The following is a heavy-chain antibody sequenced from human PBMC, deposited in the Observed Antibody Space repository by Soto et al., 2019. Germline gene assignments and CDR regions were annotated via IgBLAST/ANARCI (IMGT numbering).Heavy chain of an antibody. D-gene: IGHD2-2*01. CDR2: ISSSGSTI. V-gene: IGHV3-48*03. Sequence: EVQLVESGGGLVHPGGSLRLSCAASGFTFSSYEMNWVRQAPGKGLEWVSYISSSGSTIYYADSVKGRFTISRDNAKNSLYVQMNSLRAEDKAVYYCARGGYCSSTSCYGPPDYWGQGTLVTVSS. CDR3: ARGGYCSSTSCYGPPDY. J-gene: IGHJ4*02. CDR1: GFTFSSYE.